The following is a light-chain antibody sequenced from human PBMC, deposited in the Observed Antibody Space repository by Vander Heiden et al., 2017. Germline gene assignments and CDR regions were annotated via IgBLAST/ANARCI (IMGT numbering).Light chain of an antibody. Sequence: QSVPTPPPSVSAAPGQRVTISCTGSSSNIGARYAVHWYQQLPRTAPNLLIFGNRNRPSGVPNRFSGSKSGTSASLAITGLQAEDEADYYCQSYDSSLSGWVFGGGTKLTVL. V-gene: IGLV1-40*01. CDR3: QSYDSSLSGWV. CDR1: SSNIGARYA. J-gene: IGLJ3*02. CDR2: GNR.